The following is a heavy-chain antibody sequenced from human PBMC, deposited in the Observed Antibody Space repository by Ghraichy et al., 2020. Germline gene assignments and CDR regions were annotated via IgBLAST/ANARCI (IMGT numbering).Heavy chain of an antibody. Sequence: SQTLSLTCTVSGGSISSYYWSWIRQPPGKGLEWIGYIYYSGSTNYNPSLKSRVTISVDTSKNQFSLKLSSVTAADTAVYYCARDYYDSSGYYERDYYYGMDVWGQGTTVTVSS. CDR3: ARDYYDSSGYYERDYYYGMDV. J-gene: IGHJ6*02. V-gene: IGHV4-59*01. CDR1: GGSISSYY. CDR2: IYYSGST. D-gene: IGHD3-22*01.